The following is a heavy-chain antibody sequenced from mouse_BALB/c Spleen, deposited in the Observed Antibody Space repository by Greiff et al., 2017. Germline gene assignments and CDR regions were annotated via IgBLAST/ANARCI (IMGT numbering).Heavy chain of an antibody. CDR3: ARKIHYYGHWYFDV. D-gene: IGHD1-2*01. CDR1: GFDFSRYW. V-gene: IGHV4-1*02. J-gene: IGHJ1*01. CDR2: INPDSSTI. Sequence: DVMLVESGGGLVQPGGSLKLSCAASGFDFSRYWMSWVRQAPGKGLEWIGEINPDSSTINYTPSLKDKFIISRDNAKNTLYLQMSKVRSEDTALYYCARKIHYYGHWYFDVWGAGTTVTVSS.